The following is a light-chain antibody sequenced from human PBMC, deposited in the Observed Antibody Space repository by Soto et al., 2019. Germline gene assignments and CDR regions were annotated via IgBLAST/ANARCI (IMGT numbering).Light chain of an antibody. V-gene: IGKV1-9*01. J-gene: IGKJ1*01. CDR3: QQVDSYPRT. Sequence: IQLTPSPSSLSASVGDRVTVTCRASQGIGTYLVWYRQKSGKAPTVLIYASSTLQTGVPSRFSGSGSGTDFSLTISSLHPEDVATYYCQQVDSYPRTFGQGTKVDIK. CDR2: ASS. CDR1: QGIGTY.